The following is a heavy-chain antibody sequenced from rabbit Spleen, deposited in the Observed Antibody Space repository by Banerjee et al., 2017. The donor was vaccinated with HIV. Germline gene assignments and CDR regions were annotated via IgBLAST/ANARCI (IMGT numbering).Heavy chain of an antibody. CDR2: IDTGSSGFT. J-gene: IGHJ4*01. Sequence: QSLEESGGDLVKPGASLTLTCTASGVSFSISSYMCWVRQAPGKGLEWIACIDTGSSGFTYFATWAKGRFTCSKTSSTTVTLQMTSLTAADTATYFCARDPAYASVSTYNFPVLWGQGTLVTVS. V-gene: IGHV1S40*01. CDR1: GVSFSISSY. D-gene: IGHD1-1*01. CDR3: ARDPAYASVSTYNFPVL.